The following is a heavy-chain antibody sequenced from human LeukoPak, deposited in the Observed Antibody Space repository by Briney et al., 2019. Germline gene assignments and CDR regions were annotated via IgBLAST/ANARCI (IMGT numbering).Heavy chain of an antibody. Sequence: ASVKVSCKASGYTFTSYGISWVRQAPGQGLEWMGWISAYNGNTNYAQKLQGRVTMTTDTSTSTAYMELSSLRSEDTAVYYCATSVIDYYDSSGYSDAFDIWGQGTMVTVSS. D-gene: IGHD3-22*01. V-gene: IGHV1-18*01. CDR2: ISAYNGNT. CDR1: GYTFTSYG. J-gene: IGHJ3*02. CDR3: ATSVIDYYDSSGYSDAFDI.